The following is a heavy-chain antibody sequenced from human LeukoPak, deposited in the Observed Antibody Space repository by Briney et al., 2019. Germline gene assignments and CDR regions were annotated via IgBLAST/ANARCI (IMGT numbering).Heavy chain of an antibody. J-gene: IGHJ4*02. CDR3: AREGGGLTVAGRRGIDY. D-gene: IGHD6-19*01. CDR2: VISNGGST. V-gene: IGHV3-23*01. CDR1: GFMFSSNW. Sequence: GGSLRLSCAASGFMFSSNWMSWVRQAPGEGLQWVSSVISNGGSTYHADSVRGRFTISRDNSKNTLYLQMNSLRAEDTAIYYCAREGGGLTVAGRRGIDYWGQGSLVIVSS.